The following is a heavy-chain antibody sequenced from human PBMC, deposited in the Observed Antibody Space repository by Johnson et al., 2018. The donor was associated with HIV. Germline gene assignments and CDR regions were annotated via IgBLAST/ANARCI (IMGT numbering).Heavy chain of an antibody. CDR2: IWYDGSNK. D-gene: IGHD1-1*01. Sequence: VQLVESGGGVVQPGRSLRLSCAASGFTFSSYAMHWVRQAPGKGLEWVAVIWYDGSNKYYADSVKGRFTISRDNSKNTLYLQMNSLRAEDTAVYYCARDLRTTGAFDIWGQGTMVTVSS. CDR3: ARDLRTTGAFDI. V-gene: IGHV3-30*04. CDR1: GFTFSSYA. J-gene: IGHJ3*02.